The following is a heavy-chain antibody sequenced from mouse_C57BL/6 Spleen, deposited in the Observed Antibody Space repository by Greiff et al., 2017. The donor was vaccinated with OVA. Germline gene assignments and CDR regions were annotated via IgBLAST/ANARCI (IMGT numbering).Heavy chain of an antibody. Sequence: VKLQESGPELVKPGASVKLSCKASGYTFTSYDINWVKQRPGQGLEWIGWIYPRDGSTKYNEKFKGKATLTVDPSSSTAYMELHSLTSEDSAVDFCEAQLRLRGFAYWGQGTLVTVAA. CDR2: IYPRDGST. V-gene: IGHV1-85*01. J-gene: IGHJ3*01. CDR1: GYTFTSYD. D-gene: IGHD3-1*01. CDR3: EAQLRLRGFAY.